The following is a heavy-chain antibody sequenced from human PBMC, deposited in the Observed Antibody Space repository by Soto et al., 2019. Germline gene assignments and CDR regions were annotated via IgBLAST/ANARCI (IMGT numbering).Heavy chain of an antibody. Sequence: PGGSLRLSCAASGFTVISNDVSWVRQAPGKGLEWVSVIYSDGSTYYADSVKGRFTISRDNAKNSLYLQMNSLRAEDTAVYYCAKMTMIVVVSPVFDYWGQGTLVTVSS. CDR3: AKMTMIVVVSPVFDY. J-gene: IGHJ4*02. D-gene: IGHD3-22*01. V-gene: IGHV3-53*01. CDR1: GFTVISND. CDR2: IYSDGST.